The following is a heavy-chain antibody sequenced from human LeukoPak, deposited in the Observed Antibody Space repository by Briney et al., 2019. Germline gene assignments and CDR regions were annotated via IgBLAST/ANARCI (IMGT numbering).Heavy chain of an antibody. J-gene: IGHJ5*02. CDR3: ARRGTTYCTVDSCHPNWFDP. Sequence: GGSLRLSCAASGFTFSDYYMTWIRQAPGRGLEWISYINGSSRDTKYADSVKGRFTISRDNAKNSVYLLMNSLRAEDTAVYYCARRGTTYCTVDSCHPNWFDPWGQGTLVTVSS. CDR1: GFTFSDYY. CDR2: INGSSRDT. V-gene: IGHV3-11*03. D-gene: IGHD2-15*01.